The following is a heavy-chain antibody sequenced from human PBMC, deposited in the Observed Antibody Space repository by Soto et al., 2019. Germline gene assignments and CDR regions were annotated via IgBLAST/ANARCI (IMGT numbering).Heavy chain of an antibody. D-gene: IGHD6-19*01. CDR1: GFTFSSYA. Sequence: GGSLRVSCAASGFTFSSYAMSWVRQAPGKGLEWVSAISGSGGSTYYADSVKGRFTISRDNSKNTLYLQMNSLRAEDTAVYYCAKKTGGSGWYYFDYWGQGTLVTVSS. J-gene: IGHJ4*02. CDR3: AKKTGGSGWYYFDY. V-gene: IGHV3-23*01. CDR2: ISGSGGST.